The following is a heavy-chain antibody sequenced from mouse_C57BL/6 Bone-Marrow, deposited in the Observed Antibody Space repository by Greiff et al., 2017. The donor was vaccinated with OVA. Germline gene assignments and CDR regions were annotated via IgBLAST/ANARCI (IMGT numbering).Heavy chain of an antibody. CDR2: ISNGGGST. Sequence: EVQRVESGGGLVQPGGSLKLSCAASGFTFSDYYMYWVRQTPEKRLEWVAYISNGGGSTYYPDTVKGRFTISRDNAKNTLYLQMSRLKSEDTAMYYCARHLVWFAYWGQGTLVTVSA. V-gene: IGHV5-12*01. J-gene: IGHJ3*01. CDR1: GFTFSDYY. D-gene: IGHD1-1*02. CDR3: ARHLVWFAY.